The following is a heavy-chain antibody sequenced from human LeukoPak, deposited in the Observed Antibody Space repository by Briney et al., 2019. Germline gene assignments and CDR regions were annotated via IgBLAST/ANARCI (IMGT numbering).Heavy chain of an antibody. CDR2: IIPLFGTP. J-gene: IGHJ6*03. CDR1: GGTFSSYT. D-gene: IGHD2-2*02. CDR3: ARAAIYYYYMDV. V-gene: IGHV1-69*06. Sequence: SVKVSCKASGGTFSSYTISWVRQAPGQGLEWMGGIIPLFGTPDYAQKFQDRVTITADKSTSTAYMELSSLRSEDTAVYYCARAAIYYYYMDVWGKGTTVTVSS.